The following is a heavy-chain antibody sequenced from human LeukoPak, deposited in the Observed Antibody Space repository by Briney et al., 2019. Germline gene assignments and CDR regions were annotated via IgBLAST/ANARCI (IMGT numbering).Heavy chain of an antibody. J-gene: IGHJ4*02. V-gene: IGHV3-23*01. CDR3: VRDVGAVRGEVYFDY. Sequence: GGSLRLSCTASGFTFGDYTMIWVRQAPGKGLEWVSAISGSGGRTHYADSVKGRFTISRDNAKNSLYLQMNSLRAEDTAIYYCVRDVGAVRGEVYFDYWGQGTLVTVSS. D-gene: IGHD3-16*01. CDR2: ISGSGGRT. CDR1: GFTFGDYT.